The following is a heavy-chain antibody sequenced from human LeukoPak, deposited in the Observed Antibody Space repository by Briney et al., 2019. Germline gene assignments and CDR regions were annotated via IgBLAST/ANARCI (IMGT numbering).Heavy chain of an antibody. V-gene: IGHV3-11*04. CDR1: GFTFSDYY. Sequence: GGSLRLSCAASGFTFSDYYMSWIRQAPGRGLEWVSYISSSGSTIYYADSVKGRFTISRDNAKNSLYLQMNSLRAEDTAVYYCARGASNYDFWSGRPVNNWFDPWGQGTLVTVSS. D-gene: IGHD3-3*01. CDR2: ISSSGSTI. CDR3: ARGASNYDFWSGRPVNNWFDP. J-gene: IGHJ5*02.